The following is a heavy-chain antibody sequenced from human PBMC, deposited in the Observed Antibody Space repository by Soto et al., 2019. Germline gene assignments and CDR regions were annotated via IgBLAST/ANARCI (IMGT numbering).Heavy chain of an antibody. Sequence: QLQLQESGPGLAKPSETLSLTCTVSGGSIRSSIYSWGWIRQPPGKGLEWIGTIYYSGNTYYNPSLKSRVTISVDTPKNTLYMNLRVVTAANTAGYYWARRKAGFATAFDSWGQGTLVTVSS. CDR3: ARRKAGFATAFDS. CDR2: IYYSGNT. V-gene: IGHV4-39*01. CDR1: GGSIRSSIYS. J-gene: IGHJ4*02. D-gene: IGHD1-1*01.